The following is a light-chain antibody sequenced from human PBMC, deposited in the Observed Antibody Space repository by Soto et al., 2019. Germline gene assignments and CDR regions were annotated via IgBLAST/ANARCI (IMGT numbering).Light chain of an antibody. CDR3: HKYNSAPCA. CDR2: AAS. J-gene: IGKJ3*01. CDR1: QGITAF. V-gene: IGKV1-27*01. Sequence: DIRMTQSPSSLSASIGDRVTITCRASQGITAFLAWYQQKPGKVPKLLIYAASTLQSGVPARFSGSGSGTDFTLTISSLEPEDVATYYCHKYNSAPCAFGPRTKVDIK.